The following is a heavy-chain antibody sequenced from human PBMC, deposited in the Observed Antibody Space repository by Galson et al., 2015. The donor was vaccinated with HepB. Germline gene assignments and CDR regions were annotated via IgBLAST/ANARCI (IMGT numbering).Heavy chain of an antibody. Sequence: SLRLSCAASGFTFGAHAMSWFRQAPGKGLEWATSILDGGFIGSYYTDSVKGRFTISRDNSKNTLYLQMNSLRAEDTAVYFCARGPLVRGVMYYWGQGTLVTVSS. CDR1: GFTFGAHA. V-gene: IGHV3-66*02. J-gene: IGHJ4*02. CDR3: ARGPLVRGVMYY. D-gene: IGHD3-10*01. CDR2: ILDGGFIGS.